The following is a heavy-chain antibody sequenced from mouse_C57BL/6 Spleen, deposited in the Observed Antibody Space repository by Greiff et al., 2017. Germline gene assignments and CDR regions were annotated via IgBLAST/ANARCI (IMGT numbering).Heavy chain of an antibody. Sequence: DVKLQESGPGMVKPSQSLSLTCTVTGYSITSGYDWHWIRHFPGNKLEWMGYISYSGSTNYNPSLKSRISITHDTSKNHFFLKLNSVTTEDTATYYCARDGYSNSQFAYWGQGTLVTVSA. V-gene: IGHV3-1*01. CDR2: ISYSGST. CDR1: GYSITSGYD. CDR3: ARDGYSNSQFAY. J-gene: IGHJ3*01. D-gene: IGHD2-5*01.